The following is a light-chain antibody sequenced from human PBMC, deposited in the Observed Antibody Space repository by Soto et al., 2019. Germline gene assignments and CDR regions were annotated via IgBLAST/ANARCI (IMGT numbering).Light chain of an antibody. CDR2: AAS. Sequence: DLQMTQSPSSLSASVGDRVTITCRASQSIGRFLNWYQQKPGKAPKLLIYAASSLQSGVPSRFSGGGSGKDFTLTISSPQPEDFATYYCQQTYSIPPTFGQGTRLEIK. V-gene: IGKV1-39*01. CDR3: QQTYSIPPT. CDR1: QSIGRF. J-gene: IGKJ5*01.